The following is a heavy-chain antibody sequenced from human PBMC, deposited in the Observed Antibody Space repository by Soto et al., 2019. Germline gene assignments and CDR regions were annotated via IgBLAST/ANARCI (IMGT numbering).Heavy chain of an antibody. CDR3: AKGPHTNVGWHYYFES. D-gene: IGHD6-19*01. CDR2: SSPRGDTI. Sequence: GGSLRLSCLASGFSLANYPMNGVRQTPGKGLEWISYSSPRGDTIYYADSVEGRFTISRDNARNSLPLHMSSLRDEDSALYYCAKGPHTNVGWHYYFESWGQGVPVTVSS. V-gene: IGHV3-48*02. J-gene: IGHJ4*02. CDR1: GFSLANYP.